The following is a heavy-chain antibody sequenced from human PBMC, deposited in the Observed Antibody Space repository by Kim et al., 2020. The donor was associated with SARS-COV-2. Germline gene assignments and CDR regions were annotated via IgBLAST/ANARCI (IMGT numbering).Heavy chain of an antibody. D-gene: IGHD6-25*01. CDR3: ARAEDSTATNAFDV. V-gene: IGHV3-20*03. Sequence: DSVKRRFPISRDNSGNTLYLQMTSLRGEDTAFYYCARAEDSTATNAFDVWGQGTKVTVFS. J-gene: IGHJ3*01.